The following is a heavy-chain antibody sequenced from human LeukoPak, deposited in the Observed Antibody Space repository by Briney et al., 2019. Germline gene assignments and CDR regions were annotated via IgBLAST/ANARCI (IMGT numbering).Heavy chain of an antibody. D-gene: IGHD6-13*01. CDR3: AKSTSGIAAAGTDH. J-gene: IGHJ4*02. Sequence: GGSLRLSCAASGFTFSSYWMSWVRQAPGKGLEWVANIKQDGSEKYYVDSVKGRFTISRDNAKNSLYLQMNSLRAEDTAVYYCAKSTSGIAAAGTDHWGQGTLVTVSS. CDR1: GFTFSSYW. CDR2: IKQDGSEK. V-gene: IGHV3-7*01.